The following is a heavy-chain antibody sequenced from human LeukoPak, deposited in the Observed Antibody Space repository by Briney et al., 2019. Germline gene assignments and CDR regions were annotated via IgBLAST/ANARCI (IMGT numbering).Heavy chain of an antibody. V-gene: IGHV4-39*07. CDR3: ASSTGGYYYYYYMDV. CDR2: IYYSGST. J-gene: IGHJ6*03. D-gene: IGHD3-10*01. CDR1: GGSISSSSYY. Sequence: PSETLSLTCTVSGGSISSSSYYWGWIRQPPGKGLEWIGSIYYSGSTYYNPSLKSRVTISVDTSKNQFSLKLSSVTAADTAVYYCASSTGGYYYYYYMDVWGKGTTVTVSS.